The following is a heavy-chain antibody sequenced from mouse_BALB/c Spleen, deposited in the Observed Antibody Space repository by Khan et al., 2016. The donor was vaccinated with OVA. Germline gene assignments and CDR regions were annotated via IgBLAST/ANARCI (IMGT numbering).Heavy chain of an antibody. J-gene: IGHJ3*01. V-gene: IGHV1-54*01. CDR2: INPGSGGT. Sequence: QVQLKQSGAELVRPGTSVKVSCKASGYAFTNYLIEWVKQRPGQGLEWIGVINPGSGGTNYNEKFKGKATLTADKSSSTAYMQLSSLTSDVSAVYFGTRGGFGGFAYWGQGTLVTVSA. CDR3: TRGGFGGFAY. D-gene: IGHD3-1*01. CDR1: GYAFTNYL.